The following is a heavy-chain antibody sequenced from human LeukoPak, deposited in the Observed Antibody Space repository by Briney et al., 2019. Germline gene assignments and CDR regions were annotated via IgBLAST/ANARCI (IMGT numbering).Heavy chain of an antibody. V-gene: IGHV3-30*03. Sequence: GGSLSLSCVGSGFTFSSNGIQWVRQAPGKGLEWVAVVAADGGHKVYSDSVKGRFSMSRDNSKNTAFLQMDSLGAEDAAVYFCAREHSHNNWFFDLWGPGTPVTVSS. CDR3: AREHSHNNWFFDL. D-gene: IGHD5-18*01. CDR2: VAADGGHK. CDR1: GFTFSSNG. J-gene: IGHJ2*01.